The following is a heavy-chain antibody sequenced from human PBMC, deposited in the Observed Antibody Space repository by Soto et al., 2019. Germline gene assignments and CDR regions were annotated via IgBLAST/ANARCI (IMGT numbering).Heavy chain of an antibody. Sequence: QVQLVESGGGVVQPGRSLRLSCAASGFPFSNYGMHWVRLAPGKGLEWVAVTSYDGKSSYYADSVKGRFTISRDNSKTTLYLQMNSLRAEDTALYYCARERGPDCYSYYYAMDVWGQGTTVTVSS. D-gene: IGHD2-21*01. CDR1: GFPFSNYG. V-gene: IGHV3-30*03. CDR3: ARERGPDCYSYYYAMDV. CDR2: TSYDGKSS. J-gene: IGHJ6*02.